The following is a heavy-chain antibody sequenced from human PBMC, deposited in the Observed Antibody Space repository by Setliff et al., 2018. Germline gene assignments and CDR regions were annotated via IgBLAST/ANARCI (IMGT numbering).Heavy chain of an antibody. D-gene: IGHD3-10*01. Sequence: ASVKVSCKASGYTFTSYSMHWVRQAPGQSLEWMGWINAGNGNAKYSQKFQGRVTITRDTSASTAYMELSSLRSEDTAVYFCAGVLRDYYGSGSYYNWFDPWGQGTLVTVSS. J-gene: IGHJ5*02. CDR2: INAGNGNA. CDR1: GYTFTSYS. CDR3: AGVLRDYYGSGSYYNWFDP. V-gene: IGHV1-3*01.